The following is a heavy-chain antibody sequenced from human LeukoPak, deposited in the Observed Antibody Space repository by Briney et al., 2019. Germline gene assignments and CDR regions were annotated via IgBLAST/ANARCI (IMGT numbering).Heavy chain of an antibody. V-gene: IGHV4-34*01. CDR2: INHSGST. Sequence: KPSETLSLTCAVYGGSFSGYYWSWIRQPPGKGLEWIGEINHSGSTNYNPSLKSRVTISVDTSNNQFSLKLSSVTAADTAVYYCARGYYKRFDPWGQGTLVTVSS. CDR1: GGSFSGYY. D-gene: IGHD3-10*01. J-gene: IGHJ5*02. CDR3: ARGYYKRFDP.